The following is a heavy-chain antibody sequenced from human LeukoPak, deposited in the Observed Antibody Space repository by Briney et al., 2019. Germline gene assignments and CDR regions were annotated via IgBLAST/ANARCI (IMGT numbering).Heavy chain of an antibody. D-gene: IGHD2-8*02. CDR3: ARQGTGYSFDY. V-gene: IGHV5-51*01. J-gene: IGHJ4*02. Sequence: PGESLKISCKGSGYSFTSYWIGWVRQMPGKGLEWMGIIYPGDSDTKYSPSFQGQVTFSADKSINIVYLQWSSLKASDTAMYYCARQGTGYSFDYWGQGTLVTVSS. CDR1: GYSFTSYW. CDR2: IYPGDSDT.